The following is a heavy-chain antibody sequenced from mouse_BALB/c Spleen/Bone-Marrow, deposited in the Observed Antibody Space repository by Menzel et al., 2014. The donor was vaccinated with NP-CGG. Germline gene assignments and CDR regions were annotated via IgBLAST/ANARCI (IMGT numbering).Heavy chain of an antibody. CDR2: IDPETGGT. CDR1: GYTFTDYE. D-gene: IGHD1-2*01. Sequence: QVQLQQSGAELVRPGASVTLSCKASGYTFTDYEMHWVKQTPVHGLEWIGAIDPETGGTAYNQKFKGKATLTADKSSSTAYMELRSLTSEDSAVYYCTRWGLITTAPFDCWGQGTTLTVSS. CDR3: TRWGLITTAPFDC. V-gene: IGHV1-15*01. J-gene: IGHJ2*01.